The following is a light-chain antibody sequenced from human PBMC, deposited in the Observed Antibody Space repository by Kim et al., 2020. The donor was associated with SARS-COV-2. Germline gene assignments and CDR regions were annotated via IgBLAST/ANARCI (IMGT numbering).Light chain of an antibody. CDR3: AAWDDSLSCYV. J-gene: IGLJ1*01. V-gene: IGLV1-47*02. Sequence: QSVLTQPPSASGTPGQRVTISCSGSSSNIGSNYVYWYQQLPGTAPKLLIYSNNQRPSGVPDRFSGSKSGTSASLAISGLRSEDEADYYCAAWDDSLSCYVFGTGTKVTVL. CDR2: SNN. CDR1: SSNIGSNY.